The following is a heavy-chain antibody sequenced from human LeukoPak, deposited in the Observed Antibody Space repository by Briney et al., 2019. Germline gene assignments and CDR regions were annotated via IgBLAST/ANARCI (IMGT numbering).Heavy chain of an antibody. CDR1: GFTFSTYA. CDR3: AKDLGFDP. V-gene: IGHV3-23*01. J-gene: IGHJ5*02. CDR2: ISGTGGST. Sequence: GGSLRLSCAASGFTFSTYAMSWLRQAPGKGLEWVSIISGTGGSTYYADSVKGRFTISRDNSKNTLYLQMNSLRAEDTAVYYCAKDLGFDPWGQGTLVTVSS.